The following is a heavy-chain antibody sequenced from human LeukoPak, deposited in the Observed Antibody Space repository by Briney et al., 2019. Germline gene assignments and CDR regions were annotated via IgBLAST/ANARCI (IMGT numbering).Heavy chain of an antibody. CDR1: GGSISSYY. CDR2: IYTSGST. Sequence: SETLSLTCTVSGGSISSYYWSWIRQPAGKGLEWIGRIYTSGSTNYNPSLKSRVTMSVDTSKNQFSLKLSSVTAADTAVYYCARGKDSSSWLQYFDYWGQGTLVTVSS. CDR3: ARGKDSSSWLQYFDY. D-gene: IGHD6-13*01. V-gene: IGHV4-4*07. J-gene: IGHJ4*02.